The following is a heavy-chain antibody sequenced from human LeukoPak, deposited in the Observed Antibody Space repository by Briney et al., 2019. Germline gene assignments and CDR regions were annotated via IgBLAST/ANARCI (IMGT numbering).Heavy chain of an antibody. CDR2: IIPIFGTA. Sequence: SVKVSCKASGGTFSSYAISWVRQAPGQGLEWMGRIIPIFGTANYAQKFQGRVTITTDESTSTAYMELSSLRSGDTAVYYCARGYGDYEPYYFDYWGQGTLVTVSS. CDR1: GGTFSSYA. D-gene: IGHD4-17*01. CDR3: ARGYGDYEPYYFDY. J-gene: IGHJ4*02. V-gene: IGHV1-69*05.